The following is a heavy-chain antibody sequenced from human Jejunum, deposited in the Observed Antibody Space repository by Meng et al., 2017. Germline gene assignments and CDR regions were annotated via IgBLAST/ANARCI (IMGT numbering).Heavy chain of an antibody. CDR3: ARDSNTGTYFYYFDY. J-gene: IGHJ4*02. D-gene: IGHD1-26*01. CDR1: GFTFSSYE. CDR2: VSSSSGSTV. Sequence: GESLNISCPASGFTFSSYEMNWVRQAPGKGLEWVSYVSSSSGSTVHYADSVKGRFTISRDNAKNSVYLHMSSLRAEDTAVYYCARDSNTGTYFYYFDYWGQGTLVTVSS. V-gene: IGHV3-48*03.